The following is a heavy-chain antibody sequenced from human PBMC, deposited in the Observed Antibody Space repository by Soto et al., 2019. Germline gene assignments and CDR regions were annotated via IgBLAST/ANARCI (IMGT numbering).Heavy chain of an antibody. V-gene: IGHV4-31*03. CDR1: GGSISSGGYY. CDR3: ARASLYCSSTSCYISAFDI. CDR2: IYYSGST. D-gene: IGHD2-2*02. Sequence: SETLSLTCTVSGGSISSGGYYWSWIRQHPGKGLEWIGYIYYSGSTYYNPSLKSRVTISVDTSKNQFSLKLSSVTAADTAVYYCARASLYCSSTSCYISAFDIWGQGTMVTVSS. J-gene: IGHJ3*02.